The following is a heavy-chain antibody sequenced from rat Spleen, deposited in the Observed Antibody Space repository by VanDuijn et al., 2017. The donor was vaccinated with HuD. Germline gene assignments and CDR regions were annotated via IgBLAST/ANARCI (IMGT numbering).Heavy chain of an antibody. D-gene: IGHD1-1*01. CDR1: GYSITSYY. V-gene: IGHV3-1*01. CDR3: ARHGLQGWYFDF. CDR2: ISYSGST. J-gene: IGHJ1*01. Sequence: EVQLQESGPGLVKPSQSLSLTCSVTGYSITSYYWGWIRKFPGNKMEWMGYISYSGSTGYNPSLKSRISITRDTSKSQFFLQLNSVTTEDTATYYCARHGLQGWYFDFWGPGTMVTVSS.